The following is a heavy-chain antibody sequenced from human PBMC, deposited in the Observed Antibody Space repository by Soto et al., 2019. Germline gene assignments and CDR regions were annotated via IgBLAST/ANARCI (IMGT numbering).Heavy chain of an antibody. Sequence: QVQLVESGGGVVQPGRSLRLSCAASGFIFSGYAMHWVRRAPGKGLEWVAVIWFDGSNKYYADSVKGRFTVSRDNSKNTLFLQTNSPRAEDTAVYYCARDGGVVRNWFDPWGQGTLVTVSS. CDR1: GFIFSGYA. CDR2: IWFDGSNK. V-gene: IGHV3-33*01. CDR3: ARDGGVVRNWFDP. D-gene: IGHD3-3*01. J-gene: IGHJ5*02.